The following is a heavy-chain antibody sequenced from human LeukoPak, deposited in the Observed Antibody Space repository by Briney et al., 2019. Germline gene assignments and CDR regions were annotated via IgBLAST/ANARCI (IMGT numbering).Heavy chain of an antibody. D-gene: IGHD5-18*01. CDR1: GGSISSYY. Sequence: SETLSLTCTVSGGSISSYYWSWIRQPPGKGLEWIGYIYYSGSTNYSPSLKSRVTISVDTSKNQFSLKLSSVTAADTAVYYCARGPDTAMVHFYYYYYGMDVWGQGTTVTVSS. V-gene: IGHV4-59*01. J-gene: IGHJ6*02. CDR3: ARGPDTAMVHFYYYYYGMDV. CDR2: IYYSGST.